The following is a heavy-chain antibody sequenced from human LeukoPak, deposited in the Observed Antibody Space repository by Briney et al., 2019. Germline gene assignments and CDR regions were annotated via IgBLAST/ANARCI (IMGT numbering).Heavy chain of an antibody. V-gene: IGHV3-21*01. J-gene: IGHJ4*02. D-gene: IGHD5-12*01. CDR3: ARGPSGYHNT. CDR2: ITSSSSYI. CDR1: GFTFSTYN. Sequence: PGGSLRLSCAASGFTFSTYNMNWVRQAPGKGVEWVSSITSSSSYIYYADSVKGRFTISRDNSKNTLYLQMNSLRAEDTAVYYCARGPSGYHNTGGQGTLVTVSS.